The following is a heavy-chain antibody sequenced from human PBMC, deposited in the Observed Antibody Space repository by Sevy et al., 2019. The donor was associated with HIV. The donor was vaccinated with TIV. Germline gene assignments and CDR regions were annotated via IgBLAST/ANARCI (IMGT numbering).Heavy chain of an antibody. V-gene: IGHV3-74*01. Sequence: GGSLRLSCAASGFTFSSYWMHWVHQAPGKGLVWVSRINSDGSSTSYADSVKGRFTISRDNAKNTLYLQMNSLRAEDTAVYYCARVFGGRIFDYWGQGTLVTVSS. J-gene: IGHJ4*02. CDR3: ARVFGGRIFDY. CDR2: INSDGSST. CDR1: GFTFSSYW. D-gene: IGHD2-15*01.